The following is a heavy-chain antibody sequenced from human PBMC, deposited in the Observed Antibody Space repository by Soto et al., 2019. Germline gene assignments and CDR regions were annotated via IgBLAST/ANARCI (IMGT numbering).Heavy chain of an antibody. J-gene: IGHJ6*02. CDR3: ARGNPFNYAGFDV. CDR1: GYTFSDFD. D-gene: IGHD3-16*01. Sequence: DLEQSGAEVTRPGASVKVSCKASGYTFSDFDINWLRQASGQGPEWMGWMNAKSGDTFFAQRFQGKFNMTWDTSLSTAYMEVGSLTSDDTVMYYCARGNPFNYAGFDVWGQGTTVAVSS. V-gene: IGHV1-8*01. CDR2: MNAKSGDT.